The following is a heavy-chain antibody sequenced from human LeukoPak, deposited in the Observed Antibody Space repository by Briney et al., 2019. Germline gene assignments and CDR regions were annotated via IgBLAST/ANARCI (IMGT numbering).Heavy chain of an antibody. V-gene: IGHV1-8*01. D-gene: IGHD6-13*01. Sequence: ASVKVSCKASGYTFTSYDINWVRQATGQGLEWMGWMNPNSGNTGCAQKFQGRVTMTRNTSISTAYMELSSLRSEDTAVYYCARPRYSSSWPYYYYYYYMDVWGKGTTVTVSS. CDR1: GYTFTSYD. J-gene: IGHJ6*03. CDR2: MNPNSGNT. CDR3: ARPRYSSSWPYYYYYYYMDV.